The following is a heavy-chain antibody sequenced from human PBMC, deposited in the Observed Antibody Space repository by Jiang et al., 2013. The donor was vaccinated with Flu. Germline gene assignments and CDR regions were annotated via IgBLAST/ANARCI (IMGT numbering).Heavy chain of an antibody. J-gene: IGHJ4*02. D-gene: IGHD6-13*01. V-gene: IGHV4-59*01. Sequence: TLSLTCTVSGGSISSYYWSWIRQPPGKGLEWIGYIYYSGSTNYNPSLKSRVTISVDTSKNQFSLKLSSVTAADTAVYYCARARAPEIAAYYFDSWGQGTLVTVAS. CDR3: ARARAPEIAAYYFDS. CDR2: IYYSGST. CDR1: GGSISSYY.